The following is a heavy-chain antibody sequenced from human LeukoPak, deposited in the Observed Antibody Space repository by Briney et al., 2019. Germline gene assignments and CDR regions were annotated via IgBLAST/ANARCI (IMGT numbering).Heavy chain of an antibody. J-gene: IGHJ5*02. CDR3: AKDQQSISYSP. V-gene: IGHV3-23*01. CDR2: ISGSGGST. Sequence: GGSLRLSCAASGFTFSGYAMSWVRQAPGKGLEWISTISGSGGSTYYVDSVKGRFTISRDNSKNTLYLQMNSLRAEDTAIYYCAKDQQSISYSPWGQGTLVTVSS. D-gene: IGHD4-11*01. CDR1: GFTFSGYA.